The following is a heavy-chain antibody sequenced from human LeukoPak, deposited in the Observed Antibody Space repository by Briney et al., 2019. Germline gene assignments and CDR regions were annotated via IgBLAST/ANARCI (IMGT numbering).Heavy chain of an antibody. D-gene: IGHD2-15*01. J-gene: IGHJ4*02. CDR2: INSDGSST. V-gene: IGHV3-74*01. CDR1: GFTFSSYW. Sequence: GGSLRLSCAASGFTFSSYWMHWVRQAPGKGLVWVSRINSDGSSTSYADSVKGRFTISRDNAKNTLYLQMNSLRAEDTAVYYCAKEERRYCSGGSCYLFDYWGQGTLVTVSS. CDR3: AKEERRYCSGGSCYLFDY.